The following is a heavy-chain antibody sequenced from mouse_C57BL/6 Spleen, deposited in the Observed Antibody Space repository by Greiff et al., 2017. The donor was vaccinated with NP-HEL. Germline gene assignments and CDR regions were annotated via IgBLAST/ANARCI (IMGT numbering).Heavy chain of an antibody. D-gene: IGHD1-1*01. CDR1: GFNITNTY. CDR3: ARGGIITTVVATDFDV. CDR2: IDPANGNT. J-gene: IGHJ1*03. V-gene: IGHV14-3*01. Sequence: VQLQQSVAELVRPGASVKLSCTASGFNITNTYMHWVKQRPEQGLEWIGRIDPANGNTKYAPKFQGKATITADTSSNTAYLQLSSLTSEDTAIYYCARGGIITTVVATDFDVWGTGTTVTVSS.